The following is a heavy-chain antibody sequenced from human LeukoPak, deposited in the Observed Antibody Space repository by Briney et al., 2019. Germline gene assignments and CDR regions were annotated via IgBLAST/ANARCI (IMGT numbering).Heavy chain of an antibody. Sequence: GGSLRLSCAASGFTFSDYYMSWIRQAPGKGLEWVSYISSSGSTINYADSVKGRFTTSRDNAKNSLYLQMNSLRAEDTAVYYCARGRVAVSTPYYMDVWGKGTTVTVSS. CDR3: ARGRVAVSTPYYMDV. CDR2: ISSSGSTI. V-gene: IGHV3-11*01. CDR1: GFTFSDYY. D-gene: IGHD6-19*01. J-gene: IGHJ6*03.